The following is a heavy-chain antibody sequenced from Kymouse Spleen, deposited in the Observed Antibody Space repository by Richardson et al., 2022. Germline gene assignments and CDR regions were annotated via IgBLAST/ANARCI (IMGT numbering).Heavy chain of an antibody. CDR3: ARQGITGTTNYGMDV. V-gene: IGHV3-7*01. Sequence: EVQLVESGGGLVQPGGSLRLSCAASGFTFSSYWMSWVRQAPGKGLEWVANIKQDGSEKYYVDSVKGRFTISRDNAKNSLYLQMNSLRAEDTAVYYCARQGITGTTNYGMDVWGQGTTVTVSS. J-gene: IGHJ6*02. CDR1: GFTFSSYW. D-gene: IGHD1-7*01. CDR2: IKQDGSEK.